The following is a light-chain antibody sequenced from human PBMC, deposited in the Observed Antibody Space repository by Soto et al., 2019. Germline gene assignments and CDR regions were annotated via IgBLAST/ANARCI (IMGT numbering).Light chain of an antibody. CDR3: QQRYNWPLT. J-gene: IGKJ1*01. Sequence: EIVLTQSPATLSLSPGDRATLSCRASQTLSTYVAWYQQKPGQAPRLLIYDASNRATGIPARFSGSGSGAGFTLTISSLEPEDFAVYYCQQRYNWPLTFGQGTKVDIK. CDR2: DAS. V-gene: IGKV3-11*01. CDR1: QTLSTY.